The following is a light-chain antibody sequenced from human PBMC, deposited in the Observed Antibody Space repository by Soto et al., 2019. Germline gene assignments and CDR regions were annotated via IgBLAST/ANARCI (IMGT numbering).Light chain of an antibody. CDR1: QTISSG. Sequence: DILLTQSPSTLSASVGDRVTLTCRASQTISSGLAWYQQKPGKAPKLLIYKASTLKSGVPSRFSGSGSGTEFTLTISSLQPDDFATYYCQHYNSYSEAFGQGTKVDIK. CDR2: KAS. V-gene: IGKV1-5*03. J-gene: IGKJ1*01. CDR3: QHYNSYSEA.